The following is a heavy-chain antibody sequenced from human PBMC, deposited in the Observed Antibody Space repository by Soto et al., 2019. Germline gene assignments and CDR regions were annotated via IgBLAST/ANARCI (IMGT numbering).Heavy chain of an antibody. CDR2: IYYSGST. CDR1: GGSISSGGYY. CDR3: ARAVRYCTNGVCRLFDY. D-gene: IGHD2-8*01. V-gene: IGHV4-31*03. J-gene: IGHJ4*02. Sequence: SETLSLTCTVSGGSISSGGYYWSWIRQHPGKGLEWIGYIYYSGSTYYNPSLKSRVTISVDTSKNQFSLKLSSVTAADTAVYYCARAVRYCTNGVCRLFDYWGQGTLVTVSS.